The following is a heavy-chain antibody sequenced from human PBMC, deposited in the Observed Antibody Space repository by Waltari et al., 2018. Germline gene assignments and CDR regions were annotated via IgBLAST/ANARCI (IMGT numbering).Heavy chain of an antibody. V-gene: IGHV4-59*01. CDR3: ARSAGPMYYDFENWFDP. J-gene: IGHJ5*02. CDR1: GGSISSYY. Sequence: QVQLQESGPGLVKPSETLSLTCTVSGGSISSYYWSWIRQPPGKGLEWIGYIYYSGSTNYNPSLKSRVTISVDTSKNQFSLKLSSVTAADTAVYYCARSAGPMYYDFENWFDPWGQGTLVTVSS. D-gene: IGHD3-3*01. CDR2: IYYSGST.